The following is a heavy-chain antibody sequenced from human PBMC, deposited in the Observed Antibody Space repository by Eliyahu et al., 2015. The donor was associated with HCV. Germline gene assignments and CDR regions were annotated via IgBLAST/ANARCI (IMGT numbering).Heavy chain of an antibody. CDR2: IHYSGST. CDR3: ASGGGGIAVTGTGGWFDP. CDR1: GGSITTSY. J-gene: IGHJ5*02. Sequence: QVQLQESGPGLVKPSETLSLTCTGGGSITTSYWSWIRQPPGKGXEWIGYIHYSGSTNYNPSLKSRVTISIDTSKNQFSLNLTSVTAADTAMYXCASGGGGIAVTGTGGWFDPWGQGTLVTVSS. V-gene: IGHV4-59*01. D-gene: IGHD6-19*01.